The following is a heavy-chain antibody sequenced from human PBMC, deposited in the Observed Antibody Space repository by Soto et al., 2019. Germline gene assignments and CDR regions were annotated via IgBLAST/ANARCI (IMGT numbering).Heavy chain of an antibody. CDR3: VRTSLVVAAATREDY. Sequence: GGSLRLSCAASGFAFSSYWMHWVLQAPWKGLVWVSRINSDGSSTSYAGSVKGRFTISRDNAKNTLYLQMNSLRAEDTAVYYCVRTSLVVAAATREDYWGQGTLVTVSS. V-gene: IGHV3-74*01. J-gene: IGHJ4*02. CDR1: GFAFSSYW. D-gene: IGHD2-15*01. CDR2: INSDGSST.